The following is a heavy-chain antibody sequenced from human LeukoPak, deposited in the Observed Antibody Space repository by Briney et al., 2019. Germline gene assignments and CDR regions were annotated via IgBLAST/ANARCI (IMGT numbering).Heavy chain of an antibody. J-gene: IGHJ2*01. Sequence: TSETLSLTCTVSGGSISSYYWSWIRQPPGKGLEWIGYIFYSGSTNYNPSLKSRVTISVYTSKNQFSLKLSSVTAADTAVYYCARAPPSNLWLRFRPGLNWYFDLWGRGTLVTVSS. CDR2: IFYSGST. CDR1: GGSISSYY. D-gene: IGHD5-12*01. V-gene: IGHV4-59*12. CDR3: ARAPPSNLWLRFRPGLNWYFDL.